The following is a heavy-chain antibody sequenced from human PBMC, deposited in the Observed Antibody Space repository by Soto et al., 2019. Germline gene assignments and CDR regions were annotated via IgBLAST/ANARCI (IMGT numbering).Heavy chain of an antibody. CDR1: GFTFSTYW. V-gene: IGHV3-74*01. D-gene: IGHD1-1*01. CDR2: INSDASHT. Sequence: RLSCAASGFTFSTYWMHWIRQVPGKGLEWVSRINSDASHTYYADSVKGRFTISRDNSKNTLFVEMNSLRAEDTAVYFCATGDNYRHTSYAFHVWGQGTMATVS. CDR3: ATGDNYRHTSYAFHV. J-gene: IGHJ3*01.